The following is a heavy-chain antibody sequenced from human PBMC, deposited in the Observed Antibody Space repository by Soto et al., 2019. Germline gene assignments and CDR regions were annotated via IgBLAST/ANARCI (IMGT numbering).Heavy chain of an antibody. CDR2: IYYSGST. CDR1: GGSVRSGSYY. V-gene: IGHV4-61*01. D-gene: IGHD6-13*01. J-gene: IGHJ4*02. CDR3: ARVYSSSWSRVFDY. Sequence: SETLSLTCTVSGGSVRSGSYYWSWIRQPPGKGLEWIGYIYYSGSTNYNPSLKSRVTISVDTSKDQFSLKLSSVTAADTAVYYCARVYSSSWSRVFDYWGQGTLVTVSS.